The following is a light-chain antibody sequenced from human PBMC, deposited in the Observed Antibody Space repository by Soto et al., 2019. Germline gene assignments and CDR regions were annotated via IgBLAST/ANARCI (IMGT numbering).Light chain of an antibody. Sequence: DIVLTQSPGTLSLSPGERATLSRRASQSVSSNNLAWLRQKPGQAPRLLIYGASSRATDIPDRFSGSGSGTDFTLTISRLEPEDFAVYYCQQYGGSPWSFGQGTKV. V-gene: IGKV3-20*01. CDR2: GAS. J-gene: IGKJ1*01. CDR3: QQYGGSPWS. CDR1: QSVSSNN.